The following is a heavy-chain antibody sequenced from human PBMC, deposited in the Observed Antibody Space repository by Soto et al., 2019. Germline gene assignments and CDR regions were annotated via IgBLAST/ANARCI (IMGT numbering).Heavy chain of an antibody. CDR1: GGSISSGGYY. CDR2: IYYSGST. Sequence: SETLSLTCTVSGGSISSGGYYWTWIRQHPGKGLEWIGYIYYSGSTYYNPSLKSRVTISVDTSKNQFSLKLSSVTAADTAVYYCARRVAVAGHYYFDYWGQGTLVTVSS. D-gene: IGHD6-19*01. CDR3: ARRVAVAGHYYFDY. V-gene: IGHV4-31*03. J-gene: IGHJ4*02.